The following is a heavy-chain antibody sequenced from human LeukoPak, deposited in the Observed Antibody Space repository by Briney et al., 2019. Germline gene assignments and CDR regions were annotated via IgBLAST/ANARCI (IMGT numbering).Heavy chain of an antibody. Sequence: SETLSLTCAVYGGSFSGYYWSWIRQPPGKGLEWIGEINHSGSTNYNPSLKSRVTISVDTSKNQFSLKLSSVTAADTAVYYCARRIAARRYYYYYYMDVWGKGTTVTVSS. CDR1: GGSFSGYY. D-gene: IGHD6-6*01. V-gene: IGHV4-34*01. CDR2: INHSGST. CDR3: ARRIAARRYYYYYYMDV. J-gene: IGHJ6*03.